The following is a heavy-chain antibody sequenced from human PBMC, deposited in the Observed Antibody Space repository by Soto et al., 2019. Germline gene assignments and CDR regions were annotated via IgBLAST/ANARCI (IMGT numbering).Heavy chain of an antibody. CDR1: GFTFSSYA. D-gene: IGHD2-2*01. Sequence: GGSLRLSCAASGFTFSSYAMSWVRQAPGKGLEWVSAISGSGGSTYYADSVKGRFTISRDNSKNTLYLQMNSLRAEDTAVYYCAKDQGFGIVVVPAAIDYWGQGTLVTVSS. J-gene: IGHJ4*02. V-gene: IGHV3-23*01. CDR3: AKDQGFGIVVVPAAIDY. CDR2: ISGSGGST.